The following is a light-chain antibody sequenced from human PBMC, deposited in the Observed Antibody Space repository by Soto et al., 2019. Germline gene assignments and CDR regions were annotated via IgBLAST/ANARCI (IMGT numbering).Light chain of an antibody. CDR3: TAWDDSLNGRL. V-gene: IGLV1-44*01. CDR1: TSNIGSNA. J-gene: IGLJ2*01. CDR2: SND. Sequence: QSVLTQPPSASGTPGQRVTFSCSGSTSNIGSNAVNWYQQLPGTAPKLLIYSNDRRPSGVPDRFSGSKSGTSASLAISGLQSEDEAYYYCTAWDDSLNGRLFGGGTQLTVL.